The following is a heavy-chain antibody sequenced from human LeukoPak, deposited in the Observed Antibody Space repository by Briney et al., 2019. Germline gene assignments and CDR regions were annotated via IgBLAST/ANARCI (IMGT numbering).Heavy chain of an antibody. CDR1: GFTFSSYW. Sequence: PGGSLRLSCAASGFTFSSYWMHWVRQAPGKGLVWVSRINSDGSSTSYADSVKGRFTISRDNAKNSLYLQMNSLRAEDTALYYCAKGDADILTGYLAYWGQGTLVTVSS. CDR2: INSDGSST. D-gene: IGHD3-9*01. CDR3: AKGDADILTGYLAY. J-gene: IGHJ4*02. V-gene: IGHV3-74*01.